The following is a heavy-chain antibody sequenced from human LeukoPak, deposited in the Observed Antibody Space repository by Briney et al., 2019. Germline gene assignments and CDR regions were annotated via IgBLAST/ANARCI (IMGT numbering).Heavy chain of an antibody. Sequence: TGGSLRLSCAASGFTFSSYCMHWVRQAPGKGLVWVSRINNGRSSGNYADSVKGRFTISRDNAKNTLYLQMNSLRAEDTAVYYCAIGHSYGYGVDVWGQGTTVTVSS. CDR3: AIGHSYGYGVDV. CDR2: INNGRSSG. J-gene: IGHJ6*02. CDR1: GFTFSSYC. V-gene: IGHV3-74*01. D-gene: IGHD5-18*01.